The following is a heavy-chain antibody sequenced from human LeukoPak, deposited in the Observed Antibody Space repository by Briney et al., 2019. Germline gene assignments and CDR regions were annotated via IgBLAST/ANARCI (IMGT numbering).Heavy chain of an antibody. CDR1: GYTFTDYY. CDR3: ATGVVTIIYY. D-gene: IGHD5-24*01. V-gene: IGHV1-69-2*01. J-gene: IGHJ4*02. Sequence: ASVKVSCKVSGYTFTDYYMHWVQQAPGKGLEWMGLVDPEDGETIYAEKFQGRVTITADTSTDTAYMELSSLRSEDTAVYYRATGVVTIIYYWGQGTLVTVSS. CDR2: VDPEDGET.